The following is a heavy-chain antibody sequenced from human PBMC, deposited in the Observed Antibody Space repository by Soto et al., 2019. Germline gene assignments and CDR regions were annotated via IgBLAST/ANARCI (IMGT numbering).Heavy chain of an antibody. CDR1: GFTYSTYT. Sequence: GGSLRLSCAASGFTYSTYTMHWVRQAPGKGLEWVAVISYDGNSTFYADSVKGRFTISRDSSKNTLYLQMNSLRAEDTAVYYCAKGGWSGYYYYYYGMDVWGQGTTVTVSS. CDR3: AKGGWSGYYYYYYGMDV. V-gene: IGHV3-30-3*01. J-gene: IGHJ6*02. D-gene: IGHD3-3*01. CDR2: ISYDGNST.